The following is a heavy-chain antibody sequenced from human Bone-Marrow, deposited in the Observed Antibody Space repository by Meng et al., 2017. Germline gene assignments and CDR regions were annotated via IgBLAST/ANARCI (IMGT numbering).Heavy chain of an antibody. Sequence: VQLPESGGGVVRPGFSLELYCAGSGFTFTANGTSWGRQAPGRGLEWISAIDGSGKTIYYPESVKGRYTISRDNSHTTLYLQMDSLRAEDTGIYYCARAATWGQGIKVTVSS. CDR1: GFTFTANG. J-gene: IGHJ4*02. D-gene: IGHD6-25*01. CDR3: ARAAT. V-gene: IGHV3-23*05. CDR2: IDGSGKTI.